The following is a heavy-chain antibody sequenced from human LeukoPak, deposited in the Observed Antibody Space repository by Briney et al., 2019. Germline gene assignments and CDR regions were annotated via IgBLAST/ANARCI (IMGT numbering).Heavy chain of an antibody. J-gene: IGHJ4*02. CDR3: ARDSGSYSVDY. Sequence: GGSLRLSCAASGFTFSSYSMNWVRQAPGKGLEWVSSISSSSSHIYYADSVKGRFTISRDNAKNSLYLQMNSLRAEDTAVYYCARDSGSYSVDYWGQGTLVTVSS. CDR1: GFTFSSYS. CDR2: ISSSSSHI. D-gene: IGHD1-26*01. V-gene: IGHV3-21*01.